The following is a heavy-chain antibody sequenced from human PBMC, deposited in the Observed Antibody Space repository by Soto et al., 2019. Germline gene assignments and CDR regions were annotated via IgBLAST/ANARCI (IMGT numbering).Heavy chain of an antibody. CDR1: GFVYSTYA. J-gene: IGHJ2*01. D-gene: IGHD6-13*01. CDR2: IWNDGTKE. Sequence: VQLVESGGGVVQPGRSLRLSCAASGFVYSTYAMHWVRLSPGKGLEWVALIWNDGTKEYYVDSVKGRFTISRDNSQNTLNLQMDSLRAEAAAVYFCGRAIPSQYSSNWLYWYFDPWGRGTQVTVSA. CDR3: GRAIPSQYSSNWLYWYFDP. V-gene: IGHV3-33*01.